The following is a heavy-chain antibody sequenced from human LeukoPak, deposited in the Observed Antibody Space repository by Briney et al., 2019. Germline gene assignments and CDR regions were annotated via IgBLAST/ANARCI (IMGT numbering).Heavy chain of an antibody. Sequence: SVKVSCKASGGTFSSYTISWVRQAPGQGLEWMGGIIPIFGTANYAQKFQGRVTITADESTSTAYMELSSLRSEDTAVYYCARVAGTHPWFDPWGQGTLVTVSS. D-gene: IGHD1-7*01. J-gene: IGHJ5*02. CDR3: ARVAGTHPWFDP. CDR1: GGTFSSYT. CDR2: IIPIFGTA. V-gene: IGHV1-69*01.